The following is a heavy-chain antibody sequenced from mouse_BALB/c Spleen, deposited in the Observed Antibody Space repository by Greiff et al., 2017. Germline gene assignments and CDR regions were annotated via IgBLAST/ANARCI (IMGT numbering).Heavy chain of an antibody. J-gene: IGHJ4*01. Sequence: QVQLQQSGAELVRPGSSVKISCKASGLAFGTSWMNWVKQRPGQGLGWIGQIYPGDGDTNYNGKLKGKATLTADKSSSTAYMQLSSLTSEDSAVYFCARTGYYPMDYWGQGTSVTVSS. V-gene: IGHV1-80*01. CDR1: GLAFGTSW. CDR3: ARTGYYPMDY. D-gene: IGHD4-1*01. CDR2: IYPGDGDT.